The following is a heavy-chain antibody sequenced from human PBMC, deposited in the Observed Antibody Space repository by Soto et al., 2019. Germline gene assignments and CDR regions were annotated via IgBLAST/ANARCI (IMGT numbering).Heavy chain of an antibody. D-gene: IGHD1-1*01. CDR2: VWSDGNNK. CDR3: ARIQLDTIMALDY. Sequence: QVQLVESGGGVVQPGRSLRLSCAASGFTFKTDGFHWVRQAPGKGLEWVAVVWSDGNNKYYADSVKGRFTISRDSSKNTLYLEMNILRVEDTAVYYCARIQLDTIMALDYWGQGTLVTVSS. CDR1: GFTFKTDG. J-gene: IGHJ4*02. V-gene: IGHV3-33*01.